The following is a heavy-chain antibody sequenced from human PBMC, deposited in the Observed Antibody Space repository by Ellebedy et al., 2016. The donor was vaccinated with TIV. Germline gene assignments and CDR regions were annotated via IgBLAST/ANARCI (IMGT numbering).Heavy chain of an antibody. D-gene: IGHD3-22*01. CDR3: ARYWNYYYSTGTEESYWYFDL. V-gene: IGHV4-59*01. CDR1: GGSMGPYS. J-gene: IGHJ2*01. Sequence: SETLSLTXAVSGGSMGPYSWSWIRQPPGKGLEWTGFMSYSGGTKYNASLQSRVSMSVDMSKKEFSLRLTSVTAADTAVYYCARYWNYYYSTGTEESYWYFDLWGRGTLVTVSS. CDR2: MSYSGGT.